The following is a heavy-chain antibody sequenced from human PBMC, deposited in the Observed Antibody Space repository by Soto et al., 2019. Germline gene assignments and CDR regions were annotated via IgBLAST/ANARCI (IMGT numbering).Heavy chain of an antibody. D-gene: IGHD2-21*02. CDR3: ARSIVVVTAADY. J-gene: IGHJ4*02. V-gene: IGHV1-3*01. Sequence: SVKVSCKASGYTFTSYAMHWVRQAPGQRLEWMGWINAGNGNTKYSQKFQGRVTITRDTSASTAYMELGSLRSEDTAVYYCARSIVVVTAADYWGQGTLVTVSS. CDR2: INAGNGNT. CDR1: GYTFTSYA.